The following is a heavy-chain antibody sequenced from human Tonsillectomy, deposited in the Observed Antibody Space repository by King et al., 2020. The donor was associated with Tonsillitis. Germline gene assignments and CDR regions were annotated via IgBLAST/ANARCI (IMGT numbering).Heavy chain of an antibody. D-gene: IGHD1-14*01. V-gene: IGHV3-21*01. J-gene: IGHJ4*02. CDR3: AREPIPHPH. CDR1: GFTFSSYS. CDR2: ISSSSSSI. Sequence: VQLVESGGGLVKPGGSLRLSCAASGFTFSSYSMNWVRQAPGKGLEWVSSISSSSSSIYYADSVKGRFTISRDNAKNSLYLQMNSLRAEDTAVYYCAREPIPHPHWGQGTLVTVSS.